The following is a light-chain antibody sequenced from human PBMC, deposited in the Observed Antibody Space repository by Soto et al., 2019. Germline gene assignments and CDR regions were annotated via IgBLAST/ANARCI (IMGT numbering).Light chain of an antibody. CDR2: GAS. CDR1: QDISTY. J-gene: IGKJ3*01. Sequence: DIQMTQSASSLSASVGDRVTITCQASQDISTYLNWYQHKPGKAPKLLIYGASNLETGVPLRFSGSGSGTRFTFTINSLQPEDIATYYCQQYDNLPSFGPGTKVDIK. V-gene: IGKV1-33*01. CDR3: QQYDNLPS.